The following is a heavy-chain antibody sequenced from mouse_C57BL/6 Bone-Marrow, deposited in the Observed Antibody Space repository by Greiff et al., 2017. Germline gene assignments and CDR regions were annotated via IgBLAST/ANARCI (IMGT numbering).Heavy chain of an antibody. CDR3: TRSPYYYGSPWFAY. D-gene: IGHD1-1*01. CDR2: IYPGNSDT. CDR1: GYTFTSYW. V-gene: IGHV1-5*01. J-gene: IGHJ3*01. Sequence: VQLQQSGTVLARPGASVKMSCKTSGYTFTSYWMHWVKQRPGQGLEWIGAIYPGNSDTSYNQKFKGKAKLTAVTSASTAYMELSSLTNEDSAVYYCTRSPYYYGSPWFAYWGQGTLVTVSA.